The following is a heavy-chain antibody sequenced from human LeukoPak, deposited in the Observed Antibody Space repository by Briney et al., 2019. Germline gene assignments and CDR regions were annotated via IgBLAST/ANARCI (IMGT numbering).Heavy chain of an antibody. CDR1: GGTISSYY. CDR3: ARQHLEGWFDP. Sequence: PSETLSLTCTGSGGTISSYYWSWIRQPPGKGLEWIGYIYYRGSTNYTPSLKSRVTISVDTSKNQFSLKLSSVTAADTAVYYCARQHLEGWFDPWGQGTLVTVSS. CDR2: IYYRGST. J-gene: IGHJ5*02. V-gene: IGHV4-59*08.